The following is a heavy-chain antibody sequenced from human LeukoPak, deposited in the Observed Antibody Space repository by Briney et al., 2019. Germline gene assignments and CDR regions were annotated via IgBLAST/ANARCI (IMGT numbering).Heavy chain of an antibody. CDR3: ARDQSYYDFWSGYRVSDAFDI. D-gene: IGHD3-3*01. Sequence: PSETLSLTCAVSGGSISSSNWWSWVRQPPGKGLEWIGEIYHSGSTNYNPSLKSRVTISVDKSKNQFSLKLSSVTAADTAVYYCARDQSYYDFWSGYRVSDAFDIWGQGTMVTVSS. CDR1: GGSISSSNW. J-gene: IGHJ3*02. V-gene: IGHV4-4*02. CDR2: IYHSGST.